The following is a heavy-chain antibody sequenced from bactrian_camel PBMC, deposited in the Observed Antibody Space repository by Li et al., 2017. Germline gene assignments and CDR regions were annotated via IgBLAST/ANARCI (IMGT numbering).Heavy chain of an antibody. CDR1: GFTFSNFP. D-gene: IGHD3*01. CDR2: IGVDGST. J-gene: IGHJ4*01. V-gene: IGHV3S10*01. Sequence: VQLVESGGGLVQPGGSLRLSCAASGFTFSNFPMTWVRQAPGKGLEWLSSIGVDGSTYYGDSVKGRFTISRDNGKNVLYLQMNSLKPEDTAVYYCAFDGWVEHEGRCGSGNQGTQVTVS.